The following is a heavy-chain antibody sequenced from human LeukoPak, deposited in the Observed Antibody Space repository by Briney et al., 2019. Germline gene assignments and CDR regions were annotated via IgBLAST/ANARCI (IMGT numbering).Heavy chain of an antibody. Sequence: SETLSLTCAVYGGSFSGYYWSWIRQPPGKGLEWIGEINHSGSTNYNPSLKSRVTISVDTSKNQCSLKLSSVTAADTAVYYCARLEVPAAIPNMDVWGKGTTVTVSS. D-gene: IGHD2-2*02. J-gene: IGHJ6*03. V-gene: IGHV4-34*01. CDR2: INHSGST. CDR1: GGSFSGYY. CDR3: ARLEVPAAIPNMDV.